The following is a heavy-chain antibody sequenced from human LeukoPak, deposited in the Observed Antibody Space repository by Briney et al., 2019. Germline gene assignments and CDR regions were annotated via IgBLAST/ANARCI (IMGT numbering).Heavy chain of an antibody. CDR2: FDPEDGET. D-gene: IGHD6-13*01. CDR3: ATAYSSSWYFDY. V-gene: IGHV1-24*01. CDR1: GYTLTELS. Sequence: ASVKVSCKVSGYTLTELSMHWVRPAPGKGLEWMGGFDPEDGETIYAQKFQGRVTMTEDTSTDTAYMELSSLRSEDTAVYYCATAYSSSWYFDYWGQGTLVTVSS. J-gene: IGHJ4*02.